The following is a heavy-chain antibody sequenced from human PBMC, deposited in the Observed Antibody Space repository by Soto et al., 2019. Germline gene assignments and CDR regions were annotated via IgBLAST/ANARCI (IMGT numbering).Heavy chain of an antibody. CDR2: IWHDGINE. V-gene: IGHV3-33*03. Sequence: QERLVESGGGVVQPGRSLRLSCAVSGFTFSDYAMHWVRQAPGKGLAWVALIWHDGINEFYADSVKGRFTISRDISNNTLYLQMNSLRPEYTAVYYCTKSRGDAYKWGMGLDQWGQGTLVTVSS. CDR3: TKSRGDAYKWGMGLDQ. D-gene: IGHD3-10*01. J-gene: IGHJ4*02. CDR1: GFTFSDYA.